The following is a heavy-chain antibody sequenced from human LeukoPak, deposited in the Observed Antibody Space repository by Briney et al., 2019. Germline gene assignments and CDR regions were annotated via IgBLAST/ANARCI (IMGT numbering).Heavy chain of an antibody. V-gene: IGHV3-73*01. CDR3: TGNYYGSGSYADFDY. D-gene: IGHD3-10*01. CDR2: IRSKANSYAT. Sequence: GSLRLSCAASGFTFSGSAMHWVRQASGKGLEWDGRIRSKANSYATAYAASVKGRFTISRDDSKNTAYLQMNSLKTEDTAVYYCTGNYYGSGSYADFDYWGQGTLVTVSS. CDR1: GFTFSGSA. J-gene: IGHJ4*02.